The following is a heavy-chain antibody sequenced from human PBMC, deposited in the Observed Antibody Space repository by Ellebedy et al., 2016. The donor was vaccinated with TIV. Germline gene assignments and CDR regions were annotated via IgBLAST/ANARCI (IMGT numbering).Heavy chain of an antibody. V-gene: IGHV4-59*08. D-gene: IGHD6-19*01. Sequence: MPGGSLRLSCTVSGGSISSYYWSWIRQPPGKGLEWIGYIYYSGSTNYNPSLKSRVTISVDTSKNQFSLKLSSVTAADTAVYYCARTKQWLVPFDYWGQGTLVTVSS. CDR3: ARTKQWLVPFDY. CDR2: IYYSGST. CDR1: GGSISSYY. J-gene: IGHJ4*02.